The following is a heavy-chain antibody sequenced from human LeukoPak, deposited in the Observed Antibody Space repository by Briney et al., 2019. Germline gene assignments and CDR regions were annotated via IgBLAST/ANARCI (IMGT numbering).Heavy chain of an antibody. CDR1: GFTFSSYS. V-gene: IGHV3-21*01. J-gene: IGHJ4*02. CDR2: ISSSSSYI. Sequence: GGSLRLSCAASGFTFSSYSMDWVRQAPGKGLEWVSSISSSSSYIYYADSVKGRFTISRDNAKNSLYLQMNSLKAEDTAVYYCARVDDYVWGSIYWGQGTLVIVSS. CDR3: ARVDDYVWGSIY. D-gene: IGHD3-16*01.